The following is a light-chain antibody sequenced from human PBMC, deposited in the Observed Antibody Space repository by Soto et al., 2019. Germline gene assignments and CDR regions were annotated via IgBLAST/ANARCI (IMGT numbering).Light chain of an antibody. J-gene: IGKJ3*01. V-gene: IGKV1-39*01. CDR3: QQSYSTPFT. Sequence: DIQMTQSPSSLSASVGDRVTITCRASQSISSYLNWYQQKPGKAPKLLIYAASSLQSGAXSXSSGSGSGTDFTLTISSLQPEDFATYYCQQSYSTPFTFGPGTKVDIK. CDR2: AAS. CDR1: QSISSY.